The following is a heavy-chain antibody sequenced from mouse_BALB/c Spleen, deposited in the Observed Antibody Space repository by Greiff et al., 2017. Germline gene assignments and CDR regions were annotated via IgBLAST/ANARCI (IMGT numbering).Heavy chain of an antibody. D-gene: IGHD4-1*01. V-gene: IGHV1-26*01. J-gene: IGHJ2*01. CDR1: GYSFTGYY. Sequence: VQLQQSGPELVKPGASVKISCKASGYSFTGYYMHWVKQSHVKSLEWIGRINPYNGATSYNQNFKDKASLTVDKSSSTAYMELHSLTSEDSAVYYCAREGLGLDYWGQGTTLTVSS. CDR2: INPYNGAT. CDR3: AREGLGLDY.